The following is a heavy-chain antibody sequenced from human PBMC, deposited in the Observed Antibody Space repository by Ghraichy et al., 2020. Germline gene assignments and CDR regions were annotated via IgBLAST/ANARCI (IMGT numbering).Heavy chain of an antibody. CDR1: GFTVSSDQ. CDR3: ARVGRGNCCNY. J-gene: IGHJ4*02. Sequence: GGSLRLSCAASGFTVSSDQMSWVRQAPGKGLEWVSVIYSGGSTYYADSVKGRFTISRDNSKNTLYLQMNSLRAEDTAVYYCARVGRGNCCNYWGQGTLVTVSS. V-gene: IGHV3-53*01. CDR2: IYSGGST. D-gene: IGHD2-15*01.